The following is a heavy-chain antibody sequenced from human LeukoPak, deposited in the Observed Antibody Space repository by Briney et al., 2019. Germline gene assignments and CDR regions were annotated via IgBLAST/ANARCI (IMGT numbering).Heavy chain of an antibody. J-gene: IGHJ4*02. D-gene: IGHD3-16*01. CDR2: ISGSGGST. Sequence: GGSLRLSCAASGFTFSSHGMSWVRQAPGKGLEWVSTISGSGGSTYYADSVKGRFTISRDNSKNTLYLRMNSLRAEDTAVYYCASVVITWGGPGYFDYWGQGTLVTVSS. V-gene: IGHV3-23*01. CDR1: GFTFSSHG. CDR3: ASVVITWGGPGYFDY.